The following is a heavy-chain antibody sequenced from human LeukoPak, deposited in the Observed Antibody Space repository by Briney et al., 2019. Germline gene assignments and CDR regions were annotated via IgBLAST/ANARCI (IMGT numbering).Heavy chain of an antibody. Sequence: PGTSLRPSFPASGLPFTGFGRAWVPQAPGKGLGGAPVISFVGSHKYYAASVKCRFPISRENPKHTRVLQMKSLRAEATTLYYCAKDRGIYYYGGDVSGEGATFTVSS. CDR1: GLPFTGFG. CDR3: AKDRGIYYYGGDV. V-gene: IGHV3-30*18. CDR2: ISFVGSHK. J-gene: IGHJ6*02.